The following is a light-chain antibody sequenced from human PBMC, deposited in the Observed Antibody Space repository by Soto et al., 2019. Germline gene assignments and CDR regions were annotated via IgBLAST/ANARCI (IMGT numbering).Light chain of an antibody. V-gene: IGKV3-20*01. J-gene: IGKJ1*01. CDR2: GAS. CDR1: QSVSNNY. CDR3: QQYGSSGT. Sequence: VLTQSPGTLSLTTGERATLSCRASQSVSNNYLAWYQQKPGQAPRLLIYGASNRATGIPDRFSGSGSGTDFTLTISRLEPEDFAVYYCQQYGSSGTFGQGTKVDIK.